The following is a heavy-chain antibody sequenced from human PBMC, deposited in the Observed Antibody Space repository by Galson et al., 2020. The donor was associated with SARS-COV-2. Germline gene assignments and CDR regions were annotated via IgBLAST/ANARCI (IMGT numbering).Heavy chain of an antibody. CDR2: ISSRRTNI. CDR1: GFTISTFG. J-gene: IGHJ4*02. D-gene: IGHD2-15*01. CDR3: ARDSFSGNSCFDY. V-gene: IGHV3-21*06. Sequence: GGSLRLSCAPSGFTISTFGMNWVRQAPGKGLEWVSNISSRRTNIYYADPVKGRFTISRDNTKNSLYLQMNSLRAEDTAMYYCARDSFSGNSCFDYWGQGTLVTVSS.